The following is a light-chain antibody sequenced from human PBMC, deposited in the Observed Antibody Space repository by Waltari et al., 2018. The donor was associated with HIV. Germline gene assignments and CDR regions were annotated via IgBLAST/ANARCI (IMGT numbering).Light chain of an antibody. CDR1: QGVTIN. V-gene: IGKV3-15*01. J-gene: IGKJ2*01. Sequence: EIVMTQSPAILSVSPGERATLSCRASQGVTINLAWYQQKPGQAPRLLIYGASTRATGIPARFSGSGSGTEFTLTISSLQSEDFAVYYCQQFYNTPYTFGQGTKLEIK. CDR3: QQFYNTPYT. CDR2: GAS.